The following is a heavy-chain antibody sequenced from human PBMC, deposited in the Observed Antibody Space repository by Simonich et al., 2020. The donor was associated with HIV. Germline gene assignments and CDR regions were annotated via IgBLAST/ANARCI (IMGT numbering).Heavy chain of an antibody. CDR1: GFTFSSYA. D-gene: IGHD3-10*01. Sequence: EVQLLESGGGLVQPGESLRLSCAASGFTFSSYAMSWVRQAPGKGLEGVSGISGSGGSTYYADSVKGRFTISRDNPKNTLYLQMNSLRAEDTAVYYCARDRDDIDVWGQGTTVTVSS. CDR2: ISGSGGST. CDR3: ARDRDDIDV. J-gene: IGHJ6*02. V-gene: IGHV3-23*01.